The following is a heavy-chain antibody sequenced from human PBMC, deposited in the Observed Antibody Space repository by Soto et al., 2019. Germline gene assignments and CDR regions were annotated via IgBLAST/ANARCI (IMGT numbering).Heavy chain of an antibody. J-gene: IGHJ5*01. Sequence: EVLLLESGGGLVLSGGSLRLSCAASGFTFSTYAMTWVRQAPGKGLEWIAHISTTSFTIYYADSVKGRFTISRDNDRNSLYLEMNSLRDEDTAVYYCARDRCYDGTCYSASDSWGQGTLVTVSS. D-gene: IGHD2-15*01. CDR2: ISTTSFTI. V-gene: IGHV3-48*02. CDR1: GFTFSTYA. CDR3: ARDRCYDGTCYSASDS.